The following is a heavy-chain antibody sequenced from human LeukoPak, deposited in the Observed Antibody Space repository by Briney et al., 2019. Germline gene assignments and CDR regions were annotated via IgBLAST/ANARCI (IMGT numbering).Heavy chain of an antibody. CDR1: GFTFSNAW. Sequence: PGGSLRLSCAASGFTFSNAWMSWVRQAPGKGLEWVGRIKSKTDGGTTDYASPVKGRFTISRDDSKYTLYLQMNSLRAEDTAVYYCARVEGGWYGYSLVDYWGQGTLVTVSS. CDR3: ARVEGGWYGYSLVDY. V-gene: IGHV3-15*01. CDR2: IKSKTDGGTT. J-gene: IGHJ4*02. D-gene: IGHD6-19*01.